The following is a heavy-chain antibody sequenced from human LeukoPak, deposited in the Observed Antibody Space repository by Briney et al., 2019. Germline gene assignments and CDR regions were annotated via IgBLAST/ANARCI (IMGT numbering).Heavy chain of an antibody. Sequence: SVKVSSKASGGTFSSYAISWVRQAPGQGLEWMGGIIPIFGTANYAQKFQGRVTITTDESTSTAYMELSSLRSEDTAVYYCARDLSIAAAGISYYYYMDVWGKGTTVTVSS. CDR2: IIPIFGTA. D-gene: IGHD6-13*01. CDR1: GGTFSSYA. V-gene: IGHV1-69*05. CDR3: ARDLSIAAAGISYYYYMDV. J-gene: IGHJ6*03.